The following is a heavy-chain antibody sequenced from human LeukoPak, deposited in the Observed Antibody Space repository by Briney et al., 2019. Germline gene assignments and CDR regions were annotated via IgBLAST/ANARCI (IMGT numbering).Heavy chain of an antibody. CDR1: GGSISNYL. CDR2: VSYSGKT. J-gene: IGHJ5*02. CDR3: ARYHSRSHEGWIDP. V-gene: IGHV4-59*13. Sequence: SETLSLTCSVSGGSISNYLWSWIRQPPGKGLEWIGYVSYSGKTDYTPSLKSRVTISLDAFNNHFSLPLRPVTAGDTAVYYCARYHSRSHEGWIDPWGQGALVTVSS. D-gene: IGHD3-10*01.